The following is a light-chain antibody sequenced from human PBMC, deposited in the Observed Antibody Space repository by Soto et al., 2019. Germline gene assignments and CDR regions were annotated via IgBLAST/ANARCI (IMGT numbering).Light chain of an antibody. J-gene: IGKJ4*01. Sequence: EIVLTQSPGSVSLSPGERATLSCRASGTVKKNSLAWYQQKPGQAPRLLIYGASRRATGIPDSFSGSGSETDFILTISRLEPDNSAVYYCQQYAISPLTFGGGTKVEI. V-gene: IGKV3-20*01. CDR1: GTVKKNS. CDR2: GAS. CDR3: QQYAISPLT.